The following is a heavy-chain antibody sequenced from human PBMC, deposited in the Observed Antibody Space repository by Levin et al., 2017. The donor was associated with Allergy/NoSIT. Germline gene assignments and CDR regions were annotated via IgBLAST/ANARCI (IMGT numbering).Heavy chain of an antibody. V-gene: IGHV5-51*01. D-gene: IGHD6-13*01. CDR3: ARHKYWLMGIAENDY. Sequence: GGSLRLSCKGSGYSFTSYWIGWVRQMPGKGLEWMGIIYPGDSDTRYSPSFQGQVTISADKSISTAYLQWSSLKASDTAMYYCARHKYWLMGIAENDYWGQGTLVTVSS. CDR1: GYSFTSYW. CDR2: IYPGDSDT. J-gene: IGHJ4*02.